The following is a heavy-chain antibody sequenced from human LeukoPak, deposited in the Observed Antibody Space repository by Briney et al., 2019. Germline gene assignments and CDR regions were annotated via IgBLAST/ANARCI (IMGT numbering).Heavy chain of an antibody. Sequence: SVKVSCKASGGTFSSYAISWVRQAPGQGLEWMGGIIPIFGTANYAQKFQGRVTITADESTSTAYMELSSLRSEDTAVYYCASGWELLRRTAEYFQHWGQGTLVTVSS. V-gene: IGHV1-69*13. CDR2: IIPIFGTA. CDR3: ASGWELLRRTAEYFQH. D-gene: IGHD1-26*01. J-gene: IGHJ1*01. CDR1: GGTFSSYA.